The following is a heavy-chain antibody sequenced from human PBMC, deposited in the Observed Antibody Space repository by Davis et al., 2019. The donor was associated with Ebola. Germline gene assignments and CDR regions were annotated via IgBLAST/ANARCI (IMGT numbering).Heavy chain of an antibody. CDR3: ARGKESTMIVVVITRTDAFDI. J-gene: IGHJ3*02. CDR2: IIPIFGTA. Sequence: SVKVSCKASGGTFSSYAIGWVRQAPGQGLEWMGGIIPIFGTANYAQKFQGRVTITADESTSTAYMELSSLRSEDTAVYYCARGKESTMIVVVITRTDAFDIWGQGTMVTVSS. CDR1: GGTFSSYA. V-gene: IGHV1-69*13. D-gene: IGHD3-22*01.